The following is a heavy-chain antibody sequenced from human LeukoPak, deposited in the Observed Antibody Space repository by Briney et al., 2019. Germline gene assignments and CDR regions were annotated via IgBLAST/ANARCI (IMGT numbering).Heavy chain of an antibody. CDR2: ISYDGSNK. D-gene: IGHD3-22*01. CDR1: GFTFSSYA. J-gene: IGHJ4*02. CDR3: ARSVVYYDSRIDH. V-gene: IGHV3-30*01. Sequence: GRSLRLSCAASGFTFSSYAMHWVRQAPGKGLEWVAVISYDGSNKYYADSVKGRFTISRDNSKNTLYLQMNSLRAEDTAVYYCARSVVYYDSRIDHWGQGTLVTVSS.